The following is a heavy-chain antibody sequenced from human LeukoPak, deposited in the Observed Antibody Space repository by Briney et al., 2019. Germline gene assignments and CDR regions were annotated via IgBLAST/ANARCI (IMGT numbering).Heavy chain of an antibody. J-gene: IGHJ4*02. V-gene: IGHV3-30*18. CDR3: AKYSQLLSGYYFDF. CDR1: GFTFNSYG. D-gene: IGHD2-2*01. Sequence: PGRSLRLSCAGSGFTFNSYGMHWVRQAPGKGLEWVADISYDGRNKFYADSVKGRFTISRDNSKNTLYLQMNSLRAEDTAKYYCAKYSQLLSGYYFDFWGQGTLVTVSS. CDR2: ISYDGRNK.